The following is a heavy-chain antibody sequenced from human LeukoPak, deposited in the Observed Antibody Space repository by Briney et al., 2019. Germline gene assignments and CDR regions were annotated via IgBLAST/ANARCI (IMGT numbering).Heavy chain of an antibody. J-gene: IGHJ3*02. Sequence: KNGESLKISCKGSGYSFTSYWIGWVRQIPGKGLGWMGIIYPGDSDTRYSTFFQGQITISADKSISTAYLQWSSLKASDTAMYYCARQGSSSGFDAFDIWGQGTMVTVSS. CDR1: GYSFTSYW. D-gene: IGHD6-6*01. CDR2: IYPGDSDT. V-gene: IGHV5-51*01. CDR3: ARQGSSSGFDAFDI.